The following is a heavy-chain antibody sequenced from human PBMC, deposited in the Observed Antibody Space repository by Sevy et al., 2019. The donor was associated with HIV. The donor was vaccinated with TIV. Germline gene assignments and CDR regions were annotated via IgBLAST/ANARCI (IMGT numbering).Heavy chain of an antibody. D-gene: IGHD1-1*01. V-gene: IGHV3-49*04. Sequence: GGSLRLSCTASGFTFTDYAMHWVRQSPGKGLEWVAFFKRKADGGTLDHAASVKGRFTISRDDSKNIAYLQMNDLKTEDTGVYYSTRWKGAQSVFDYWGQGALVTVSS. CDR2: FKRKADGGTL. CDR1: GFTFTDYA. J-gene: IGHJ4*02. CDR3: TRWKGAQSVFDY.